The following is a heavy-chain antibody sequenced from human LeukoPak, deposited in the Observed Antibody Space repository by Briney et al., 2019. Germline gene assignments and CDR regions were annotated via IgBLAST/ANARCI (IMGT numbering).Heavy chain of an antibody. D-gene: IGHD5-18*01. Sequence: GGSLRLSCTASGFTFGDYAMSWFRQAPGKGLEWVSTVSGSGGSTYYADSVKGRFTISRDNSNNTLYLQMNSLRAEDTAVYYCAKGAASRGYTYVANWGQGTLVSVSS. V-gene: IGHV3-23*01. CDR1: GFTFGDYA. CDR3: AKGAASRGYTYVAN. J-gene: IGHJ4*02. CDR2: VSGSGGST.